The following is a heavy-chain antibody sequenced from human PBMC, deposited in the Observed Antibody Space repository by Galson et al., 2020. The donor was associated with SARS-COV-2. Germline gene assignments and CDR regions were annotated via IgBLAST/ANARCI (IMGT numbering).Heavy chain of an antibody. V-gene: IGHV4-39*01. CDR1: GGSISSSSHY. Sequence: SETLSLTCTVSGGSISSSSHYWGWIRQPPGKGLECVGFIYYSGSTFYNPSLKSRATISVDTSKNQFFLKLSSVTAADTAIYYCARRTYYGSGSTYWFDPWGQGTLVTVSS. CDR2: IYYSGST. CDR3: ARRTYYGSGSTYWFDP. D-gene: IGHD3-10*01. J-gene: IGHJ5*02.